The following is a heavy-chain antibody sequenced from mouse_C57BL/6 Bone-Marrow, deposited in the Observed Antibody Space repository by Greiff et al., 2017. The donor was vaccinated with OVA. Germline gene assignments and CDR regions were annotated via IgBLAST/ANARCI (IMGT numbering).Heavy chain of an antibody. D-gene: IGHD2-1*01. V-gene: IGHV2-5*01. J-gene: IGHJ3*01. CDR1: GFSLTSYG. Sequence: VKLQESGPGLVQPSQSLSITCTVSGFSLTSYGVHWVRQSPGKGLEWLGVLWRGGSTDYNAAFMSRLSMTKDNSKSQVFLKMNSLQADDSAIYYCAKNLLPYSPFADWGQGTLVTVSA. CDR2: LWRGGST. CDR3: AKNLLPYSPFAD.